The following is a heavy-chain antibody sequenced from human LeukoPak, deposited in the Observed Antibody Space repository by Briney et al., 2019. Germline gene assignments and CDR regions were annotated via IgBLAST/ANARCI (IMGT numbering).Heavy chain of an antibody. Sequence: SVKVSCKASGGTFSSYAISWVRQAPGQGLEWMGGIIPIFGTANYAQKFQGRVTITRDTSTSTAYMELRSLRSDDTAVYYCARDYYDSRGDYWGQGTLVTVSS. CDR1: GGTFSSYA. CDR2: IIPIFGTA. CDR3: ARDYYDSRGDY. V-gene: IGHV1-69*05. D-gene: IGHD3-22*01. J-gene: IGHJ4*02.